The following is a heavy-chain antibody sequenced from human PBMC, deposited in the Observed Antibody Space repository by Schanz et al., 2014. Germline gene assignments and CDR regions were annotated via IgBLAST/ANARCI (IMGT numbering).Heavy chain of an antibody. CDR2: MNPNSGNT. CDR3: ARGRTFDY. J-gene: IGHJ4*02. Sequence: QVQLVQSEAEVKKPGSSVKVSCKASGYNITSNDVTWVRQATGQGLEWMGWMNPNSGNTGYAQKFQGRVTMTRNTSMSTAYIELHILTSEDTAVYYCARGRTFDYWGQGTLVTVSS. CDR1: GYNITSND. V-gene: IGHV1-8*01.